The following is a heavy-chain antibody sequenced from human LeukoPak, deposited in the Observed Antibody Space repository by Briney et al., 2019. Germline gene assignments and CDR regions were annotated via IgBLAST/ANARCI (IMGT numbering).Heavy chain of an antibody. CDR2: INSDGSST. Sequence: PGGSLRLSCAASGFTFSSYWMHWVRQAPGKGLVWVSRINSDGSSTSYADSVKGRFTISRDNAKNTLYLQMNSLRAEDTAVYYCARGAKDGGYIDYWGQGTLVTVSS. J-gene: IGHJ4*02. V-gene: IGHV3-74*01. D-gene: IGHD4-23*01. CDR1: GFTFSSYW. CDR3: ARGAKDGGYIDY.